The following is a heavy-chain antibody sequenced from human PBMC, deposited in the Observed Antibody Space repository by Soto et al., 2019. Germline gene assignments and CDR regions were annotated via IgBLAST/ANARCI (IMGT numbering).Heavy chain of an antibody. J-gene: IGHJ3*02. CDR3: ARDEAYYDILTGYYSI. CDR1: GYTFTSYG. V-gene: IGHV1-18*01. CDR2: ISAYNGNT. Sequence: ASVKVSCKPSGYTFTSYGISWVRQAPGQGLEWMGWISAYNGNTNYAQKLQGRVTMTTDTSTSTAYMELRSLRSDDTAVYYCARDEAYYDILTGYYSIWGQGTMVTVSS. D-gene: IGHD3-9*01.